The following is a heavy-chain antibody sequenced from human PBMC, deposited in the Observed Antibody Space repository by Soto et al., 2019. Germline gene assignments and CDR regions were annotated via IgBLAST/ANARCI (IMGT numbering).Heavy chain of an antibody. CDR2: VYYIGRT. CDR3: AAGYSNGLFDP. J-gene: IGHJ5*02. V-gene: IGHV4-61*01. CDR1: GGSVSSGSFY. D-gene: IGHD6-25*01. Sequence: QVQLQESGPGLVKPSETLYLTCTVSGGSVSSGSFYWSWIRQPPGMGLDWIGFVYYIGRTNYNPSPTSRVTISVDTSKNQFSLKLSSVTAADTAVYYWAAGYSNGLFDPWGQGTLVTVSS.